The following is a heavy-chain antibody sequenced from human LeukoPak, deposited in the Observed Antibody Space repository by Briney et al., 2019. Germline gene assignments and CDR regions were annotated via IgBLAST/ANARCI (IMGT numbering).Heavy chain of an antibody. CDR3: AKELYGKSWYED. J-gene: IGHJ4*02. CDR1: GFTFSRYG. V-gene: IGHV3-30*18. Sequence: PGGSLRLSCEASGFTFSRYGMHWVRQAPGKGLEWVAVISHDGSDKYYADSVKGRFTISRDNSKSTLYLQMNSLRAEDTAVYHCAKELYGKSWYEDWGQGTLVTVSS. D-gene: IGHD6-13*01. CDR2: ISHDGSDK.